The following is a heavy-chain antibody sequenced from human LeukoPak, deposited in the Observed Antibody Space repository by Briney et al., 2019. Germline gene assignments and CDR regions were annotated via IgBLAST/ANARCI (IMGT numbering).Heavy chain of an antibody. J-gene: IGHJ4*02. CDR2: ISAYNGNT. CDR3: ARGITIFGVVFPLFDY. Sequence: ASVKVSCKASGYTFTSYGISWVRQAPGQGLEWMGWISAYNGNTNYAQKLQGRVTMTTDTSTSTAYMELRSLRSDDTAVYYCARGITIFGVVFPLFDYWGQGTLVTVSS. V-gene: IGHV1-18*01. CDR1: GYTFTSYG. D-gene: IGHD3-3*01.